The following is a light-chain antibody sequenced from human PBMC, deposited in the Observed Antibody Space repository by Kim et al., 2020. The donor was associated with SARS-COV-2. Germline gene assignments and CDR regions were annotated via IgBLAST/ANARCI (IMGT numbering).Light chain of an antibody. CDR3: QTWDTGTWV. Sequence: ASVKLTCTLSSGHSNYAIAWHQQQPEKGPRYLMRLNSDGSHSKGDGIPDRFSGSRSGAEYYLTISSLQSEDEADYYCQTWDTGTWVFGGGTQLTVL. CDR2: LNSDGSH. J-gene: IGLJ3*02. CDR1: SGHSNYA. V-gene: IGLV4-69*01.